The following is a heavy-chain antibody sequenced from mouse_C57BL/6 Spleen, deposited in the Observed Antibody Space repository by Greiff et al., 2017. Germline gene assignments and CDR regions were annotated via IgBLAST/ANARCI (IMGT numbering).Heavy chain of an antibody. CDR1: GFTFSSYG. D-gene: IGHD1-1*01. V-gene: IGHV5-6*01. CDR3: ARHHGSSPWYFDV. Sequence: EVKLMESGGDLVKPGGSLKLSCAASGFTFSSYGMSWVRQTPDKRLEWVATISSGGSYTYYPDSVKGRFTISRDNAKNTLYLQMSSLKSEDTAMYYCARHHGSSPWYFDVWGTGTTVTVSS. J-gene: IGHJ1*03. CDR2: ISSGGSYT.